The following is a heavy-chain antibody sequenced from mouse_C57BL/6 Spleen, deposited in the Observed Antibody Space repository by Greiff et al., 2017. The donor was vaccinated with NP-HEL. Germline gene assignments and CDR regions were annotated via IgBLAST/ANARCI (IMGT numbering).Heavy chain of an antibody. D-gene: IGHD2-5*01. Sequence: EVQVVESGGGLVQPGGSMKLSCVASGFTFSNYWMNWVRQSPEKGLEWVAQIRLKSDNYATHYAESVKGRFTISRDDSKSSVYLQMNNLRAEDTGIYYCTGGYYSNPYAMDYWGQGTSVTVSS. CDR2: IRLKSDNYAT. J-gene: IGHJ4*01. CDR3: TGGYYSNPYAMDY. CDR1: GFTFSNYW. V-gene: IGHV6-3*01.